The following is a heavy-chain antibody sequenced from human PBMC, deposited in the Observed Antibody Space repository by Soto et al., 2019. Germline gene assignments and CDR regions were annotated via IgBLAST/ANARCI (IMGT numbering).Heavy chain of an antibody. V-gene: IGHV5-10-1*01. CDR1: GYSFTSYC. CDR3: ARFPPIGYSYATYYGMDV. CDR2: IDGSDSYT. Sequence: GATLKVSCKGSGYSFTSYCISWVRKMPGKGLEWMGRIDGSDSYTNYSPYFQGHVAISADKSSSTAYLLCGSVNATDTAMYYCARFPPIGYSYATYYGMDVWGQGTTVTV. D-gene: IGHD5-18*01. J-gene: IGHJ6*02.